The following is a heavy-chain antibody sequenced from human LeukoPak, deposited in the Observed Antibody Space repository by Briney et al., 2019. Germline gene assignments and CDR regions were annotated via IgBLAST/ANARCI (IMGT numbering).Heavy chain of an antibody. CDR3: ARGTSRIVATIISFDY. V-gene: IGHV1-18*01. Sequence: ASVMVSCKASGYTFTSYGISWVRQAPGQGLEWMGWISAYNGNTNYAQKLQGRVTMTTDTSTSTAYMELRSLRSEDTAVYYCARGTSRIVATIISFDYWGQGTLVTVSS. CDR1: GYTFTSYG. J-gene: IGHJ4*02. CDR2: ISAYNGNT. D-gene: IGHD5-12*01.